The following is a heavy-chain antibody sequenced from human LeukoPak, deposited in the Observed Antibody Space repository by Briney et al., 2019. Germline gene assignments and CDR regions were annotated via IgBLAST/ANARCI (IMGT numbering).Heavy chain of an antibody. CDR2: ISSSSSTI. Sequence: PGGSLRLSCAASGFTFSSYSMNWVRQAPGRGLEWVSYISSSSSTIYYADSVKGRFTISRDNAKNSLYLQMNSLRAEDTAVYYCAREPYYYDSSGQFDYWGQGTLVTVSS. CDR1: GFTFSSYS. V-gene: IGHV3-48*01. D-gene: IGHD3-22*01. J-gene: IGHJ4*02. CDR3: AREPYYYDSSGQFDY.